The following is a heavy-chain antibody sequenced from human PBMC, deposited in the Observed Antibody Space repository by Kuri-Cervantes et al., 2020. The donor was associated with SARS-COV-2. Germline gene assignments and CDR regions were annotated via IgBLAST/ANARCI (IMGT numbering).Heavy chain of an antibody. CDR2: INPNSGGT. D-gene: IGHD7-27*01. CDR3: ARAESETGHTLYFDS. Sequence: ASVKVSCKASGYTFTGYYMHWVRQAPGQGLEWMRWINPNSGGTNYAQKFQGRVTMTRDTSISTAYMELSRLRSDDTAVYYCARAESETGHTLYFDSWGRGTLVTVSS. CDR1: GYTFTGYY. J-gene: IGHJ4*02. V-gene: IGHV1-2*02.